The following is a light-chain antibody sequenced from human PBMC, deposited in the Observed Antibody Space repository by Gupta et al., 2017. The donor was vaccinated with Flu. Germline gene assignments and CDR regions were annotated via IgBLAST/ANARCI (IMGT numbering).Light chain of an antibody. CDR3: QQDCHSPYS. CDR1: QSISSSY. Sequence: EIVLTQSPGTVSLSPGERATLSCRVSQSISSSYLAWYQQKPGQGPRLLIYGASNRATGIPDRFSGRGSGTDFTLTITRLEPEDFAVYYCQQDCHSPYSFGQGTRLEIK. CDR2: GAS. J-gene: IGKJ2*03. V-gene: IGKV3-20*01.